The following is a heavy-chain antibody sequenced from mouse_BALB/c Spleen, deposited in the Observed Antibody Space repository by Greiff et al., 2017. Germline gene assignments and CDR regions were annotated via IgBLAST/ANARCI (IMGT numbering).Heavy chain of an antibody. D-gene: IGHD1-1*01. V-gene: IGHV5-6-5*01. Sequence: DVKLVESGGGLVKPGGSLKLSCAASGFTFSSYAMSWVRQTPEKRLEWVASISSGGSTYYPDSVKGRFTISRDNARNILYLQMSSLRSEDTAMYYCARGDYYGSSVDYWGQGTTLTVSS. CDR2: ISSGGST. CDR1: GFTFSSYA. CDR3: ARGDYYGSSVDY. J-gene: IGHJ2*01.